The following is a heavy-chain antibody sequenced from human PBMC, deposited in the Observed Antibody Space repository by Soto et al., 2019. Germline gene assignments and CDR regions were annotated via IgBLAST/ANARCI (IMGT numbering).Heavy chain of an antibody. Sequence: QVQLQESGPGLVKPSQTLSLTCTVSGGSISSGDYYWSWIRQPPGKGLEWIGYIYYSGSTYYNPSLKSRVTISVDTSKNQFSLKLSSVTAAVTAVYYCARDGGYCSGGSCYSNWFDPWGQGTLVTVSS. CDR1: GGSISSGDYY. D-gene: IGHD2-15*01. CDR3: ARDGGYCSGGSCYSNWFDP. V-gene: IGHV4-30-4*01. J-gene: IGHJ5*02. CDR2: IYYSGST.